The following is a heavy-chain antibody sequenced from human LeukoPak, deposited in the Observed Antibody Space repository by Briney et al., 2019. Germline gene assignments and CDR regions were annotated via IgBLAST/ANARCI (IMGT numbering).Heavy chain of an antibody. J-gene: IGHJ6*04. CDR2: INSEGSST. CDR1: GFTFSSYW. CDR3: AELGITMIGGV. D-gene: IGHD3-10*02. V-gene: IGHV3-74*01. Sequence: GGSLRLSCAASGFTFSSYWIHWVRQAPGKGLVWVSRINSEGSSTSYADSVKGRFTISRDNAKNSLYLQMNSLRAEDTAVYYCAELGITMIGGVWGKGTTVTISS.